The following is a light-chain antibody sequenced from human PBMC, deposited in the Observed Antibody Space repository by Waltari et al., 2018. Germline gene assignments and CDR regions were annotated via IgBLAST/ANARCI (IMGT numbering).Light chain of an antibody. CDR3: MQGKGRPRT. V-gene: IGKV2-30*01. J-gene: IGKJ1*01. CDR2: KGS. CDR1: QSLVSSDGNTY. Sequence: DVVMTPSPLSLAVTLGQPASISCRSSQSLVSSDGNTYFNWFQQRPGQSPKRLLYKGSNRDSGVPDRFSGSGSGTEFILRISRVEAEDVAIYYCMQGKGRPRTFGQGTRVEIK.